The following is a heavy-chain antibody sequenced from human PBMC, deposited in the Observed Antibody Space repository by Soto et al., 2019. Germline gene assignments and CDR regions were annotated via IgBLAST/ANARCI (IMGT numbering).Heavy chain of an antibody. Sequence: SETLSLTCTVSGGSISSGDYYWSWIRQPPGKGLEWIGYIYYSGSTYYNPSLKSRVTISVDTSKNQFSLKLSSVTAADTAVYYCAREGSYYDSSGYYYNAFDIWGQGTMATVSS. CDR1: GGSISSGDYY. V-gene: IGHV4-30-4*01. CDR2: IYYSGST. D-gene: IGHD3-22*01. J-gene: IGHJ3*02. CDR3: AREGSYYDSSGYYYNAFDI.